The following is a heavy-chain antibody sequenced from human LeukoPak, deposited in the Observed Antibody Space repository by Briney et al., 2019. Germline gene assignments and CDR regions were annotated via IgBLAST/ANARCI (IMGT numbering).Heavy chain of an antibody. CDR1: GDPVSSGDFY. CDR2: THHTGSS. Sequence: SETLSLTCTVSGDPVSSGDFYWSWIRQSPGRGLQWIAYTHHTGSSNYSPSLRSRVTISMDTSKNQFSLNLNSVTAADTAVYHCARQLAQAEGRAFDIWGQGTKVTVSS. D-gene: IGHD6-19*01. J-gene: IGHJ3*02. CDR3: ARQLAQAEGRAFDI. V-gene: IGHV4-61*08.